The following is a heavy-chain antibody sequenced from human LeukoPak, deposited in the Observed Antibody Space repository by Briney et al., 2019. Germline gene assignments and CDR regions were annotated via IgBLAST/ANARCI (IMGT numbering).Heavy chain of an antibody. V-gene: IGHV3-48*01. J-gene: IGHJ6*02. CDR3: ARDSYDFWSGYYYYGMDV. Sequence: PGGSLRLSCAASGFTFSSYSMNWVRQAPGKGLEWVSYISSSSTIYYADSVKGRFTISRDNAKNSLYLQMNSLRAEDTAVYYCARDSYDFWSGYYYYGMDVWGQGTTVTVSS. CDR1: GFTFSSYS. D-gene: IGHD3-3*01. CDR2: ISSSSTI.